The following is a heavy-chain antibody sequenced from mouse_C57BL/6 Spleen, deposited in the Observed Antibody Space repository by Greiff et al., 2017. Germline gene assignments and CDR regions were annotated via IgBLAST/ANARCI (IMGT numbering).Heavy chain of an antibody. CDR3: ARDGGGYDGSSSWFAY. CDR1: GYTFTSYW. Sequence: QVQLQQPGAELVKPGASVKLSCKASGYTFTSYWMQWVKQRPGQGLEWIGEIDPSDSYTNYNQKFKGKATLTVDTSSSTAYMQLSSLTSEDSAVYYCARDGGGYDGSSSWFAYWGQGTLVTVSA. D-gene: IGHD1-1*01. V-gene: IGHV1-50*01. CDR2: IDPSDSYT. J-gene: IGHJ3*01.